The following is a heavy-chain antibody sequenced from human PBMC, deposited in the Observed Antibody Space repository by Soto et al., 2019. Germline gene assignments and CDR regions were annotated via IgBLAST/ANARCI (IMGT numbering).Heavy chain of an antibody. CDR3: ARGRGYSYGPFRYYGLYG. CDR1: GGSMDSGDYY. D-gene: IGHD5-18*01. J-gene: IGHJ6*02. CDR2: VYYSGTT. Sequence: SETLSLTCTVSGGSMDSGDYYWSWIRQPPGKGLEWIGYVYYSGTTNYNPFLKSRVTLSLDKSKNQFSLKLSSVTAADTAVYYCARGRGYSYGPFRYYGLYGCGQGTTVTVS. V-gene: IGHV4-61*08.